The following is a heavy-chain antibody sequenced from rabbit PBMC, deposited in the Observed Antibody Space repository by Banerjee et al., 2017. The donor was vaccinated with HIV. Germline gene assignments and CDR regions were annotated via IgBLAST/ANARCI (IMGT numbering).Heavy chain of an antibody. J-gene: IGHJ4*01. CDR2: IYAGGSGGT. CDR1: GFSFSSSAY. V-gene: IGHV1S40*01. D-gene: IGHD8-1*01. Sequence: QSLEESGGDLVKPGASLTLTCTASGFSFSSSAYMCWVRQAPGKGLEWIACIYAGGSGGTVYASWAKGRFTISKTSSTTVTLQMTSLTVADTATYFCARDILYGGGSGYIGYFDLWGQGTLVTVS. CDR3: ARDILYGGGSGYIGYFDL.